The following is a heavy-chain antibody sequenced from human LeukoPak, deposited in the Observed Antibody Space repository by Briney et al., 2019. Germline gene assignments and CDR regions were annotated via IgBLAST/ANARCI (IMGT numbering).Heavy chain of an antibody. V-gene: IGHV1-2*06. CDR1: GYTFTGYY. CDR2: INPKSGGT. D-gene: IGHD3-22*01. Sequence: GASVKVSCKASGYTFTGYYMRWVRQAPGQGLEWMGRINPKSGGTNYAQEFQGRVTMTRDTSINTAYMELSRVRSDDTAVYYCAISTSPYVIEVWTNGPLDYWGQGTLVTVSS. J-gene: IGHJ4*02. CDR3: AISTSPYVIEVWTNGPLDY.